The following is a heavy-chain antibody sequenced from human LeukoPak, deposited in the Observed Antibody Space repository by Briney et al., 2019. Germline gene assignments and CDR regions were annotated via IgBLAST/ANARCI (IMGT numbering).Heavy chain of an antibody. CDR3: ARANYYDSSWMDAFDI. J-gene: IGHJ3*02. CDR2: INPNSGGT. Sequence: ASVKVSCKASGYTFTGYYIHWVRQAPGQGLECMGWINPNSGGTNYAQKFQGRVTMTRDTSISTAYMELSRLRSDDTAVYYCARANYYDSSWMDAFDIWGQGTMVTVSS. CDR1: GYTFTGYY. V-gene: IGHV1-2*02. D-gene: IGHD3-22*01.